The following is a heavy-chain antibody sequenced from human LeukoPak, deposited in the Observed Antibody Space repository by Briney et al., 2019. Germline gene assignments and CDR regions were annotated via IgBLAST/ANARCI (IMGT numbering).Heavy chain of an antibody. J-gene: IGHJ4*02. D-gene: IGHD3-10*01. CDR3: ARGHTRITMLRGSRSAYYLDY. V-gene: IGHV4-34*01. CDR2: INHSVGT. CDR1: DGSFSGYY. Sequence: SETLSLTCAVYDGSFSGYYWSWIRQPPGKGLEWIGEINHSVGTNYNPSLKSRVTMSLDTSKNQFSLKLSSVTAADTAVYYCARGHTRITMLRGSRSAYYLDYWGQGTLVTVSS.